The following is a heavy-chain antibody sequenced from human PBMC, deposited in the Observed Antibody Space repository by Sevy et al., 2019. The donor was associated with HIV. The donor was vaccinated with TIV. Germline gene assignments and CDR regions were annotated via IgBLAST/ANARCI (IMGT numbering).Heavy chain of an antibody. CDR2: FDPEDGDPEDGKT. CDR1: GYTLAKFS. Sequence: ASVKVSCKVSGYTLAKFSIHWVRQAPGKGLERMTSFDPEDGDPEDGKTIYAQKFLGRVTMTEDTSTDTAYMELSSLRSDDTAVYYCATTKDYYDSSGYPFDYWGQGTLVTVSS. D-gene: IGHD3-22*01. V-gene: IGHV1-24*01. CDR3: ATTKDYYDSSGYPFDY. J-gene: IGHJ4*02.